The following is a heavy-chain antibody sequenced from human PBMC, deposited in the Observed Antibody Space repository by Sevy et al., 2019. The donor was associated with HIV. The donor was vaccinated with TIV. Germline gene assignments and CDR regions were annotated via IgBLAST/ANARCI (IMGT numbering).Heavy chain of an antibody. V-gene: IGHV3-7*03. D-gene: IGHD4-17*01. CDR2: IKQDGSEK. CDR3: ARGGGTYGDYVTDY. Sequence: GGSLRLSCAASGFTFSSYWMSWVRQAPGKGLEWVANIKQDGSEKYYVDSVKGRLTISRDNAKNSLYLQMNSLRAEDTAVYYCARGGGTYGDYVTDYWGQGTLVTVSS. CDR1: GFTFSSYW. J-gene: IGHJ4*02.